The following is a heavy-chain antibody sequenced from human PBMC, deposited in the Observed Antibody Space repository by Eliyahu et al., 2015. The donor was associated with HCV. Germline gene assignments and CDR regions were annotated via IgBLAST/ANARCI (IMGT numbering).Heavy chain of an antibody. CDR1: GFTFSGYG. CDR3: ASARPN. Sequence: QVQLVESGGGVVQPGRSLRLSCAASGFTFSGYGMHWVRQAPGKGLEWVTFISYDGTEKYYADSVKGRFTISRDNSKNTLYLQMNSLRAEDTAVYYCASARPNWGQGTLVTVSS. J-gene: IGHJ4*02. V-gene: IGHV3-30*03. CDR2: ISYDGTEK.